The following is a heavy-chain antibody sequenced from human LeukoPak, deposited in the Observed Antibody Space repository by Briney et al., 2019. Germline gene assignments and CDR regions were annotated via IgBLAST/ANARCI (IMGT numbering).Heavy chain of an antibody. CDR1: GFTFSDYY. D-gene: IGHD6-19*01. Sequence: GGSLRLSCVASGFTFSDYYMSWIRQAPGKGLEWVSYIRSSGTTIHYADSVKGRFTISRDNAKNSLYLQMNSLRAEDTAMYYCARDRGAVTDVFDYWGRGTLVTVSS. CDR3: ARDRGAVTDVFDY. CDR2: IRSSGTTI. J-gene: IGHJ4*02. V-gene: IGHV3-11*04.